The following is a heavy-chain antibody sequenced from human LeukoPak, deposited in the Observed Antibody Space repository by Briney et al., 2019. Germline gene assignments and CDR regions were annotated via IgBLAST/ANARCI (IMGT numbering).Heavy chain of an antibody. V-gene: IGHV3-11*04. CDR2: ISSSGSTI. CDR1: GFTFSDYY. J-gene: IGHJ4*02. D-gene: IGHD6-13*01. Sequence: PGGSLRLSCAASGFTFSDYYMSWIRQAPGKGLEWVSYISSSGSTIYYADSVKGRFTISRDNSKNTLYLQMNSLRAEDTAVYYCARDPGYSSSWYLDYWGQGTLVTVSS. CDR3: ARDPGYSSSWYLDY.